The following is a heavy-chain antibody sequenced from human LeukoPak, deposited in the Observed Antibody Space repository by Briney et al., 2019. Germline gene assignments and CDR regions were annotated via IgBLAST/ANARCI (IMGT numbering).Heavy chain of an antibody. CDR3: ARLTCSGGICFLYYFDY. Sequence: SQTLSLTCAISGDSVSSNSAAWDWIRQSPSRGLEWLGRTYYRSKWYNDYAVSVKSRITINPDTSKNQFSLQLNSVTPEDTAVYYRARLTCSGGICFLYYFDYWGQGTLVTVSS. D-gene: IGHD2-15*01. CDR1: GDSVSSNSAA. V-gene: IGHV6-1*01. J-gene: IGHJ4*02. CDR2: TYYRSKWYN.